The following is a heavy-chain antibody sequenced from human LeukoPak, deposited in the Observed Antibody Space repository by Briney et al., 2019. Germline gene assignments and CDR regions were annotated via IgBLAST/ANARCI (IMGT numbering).Heavy chain of an antibody. V-gene: IGHV1-2*02. Sequence: GASVKVSCKVSGYTFTGYYMHWVRQAPGQGLEWMGWINPNSGGTNYAQKFQGRVTMTRDTSISTAYMELSRLRSDDTAVYYCARVSYYGSGSYYSFYYFDYWGQGTLVTVSS. CDR2: INPNSGGT. J-gene: IGHJ4*02. CDR1: GYTFTGYY. D-gene: IGHD3-10*01. CDR3: ARVSYYGSGSYYSFYYFDY.